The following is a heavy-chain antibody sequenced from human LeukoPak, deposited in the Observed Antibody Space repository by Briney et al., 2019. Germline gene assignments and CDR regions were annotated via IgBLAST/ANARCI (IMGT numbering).Heavy chain of an antibody. V-gene: IGHV4-4*07. CDR3: ARGGHYEPAHDDYYMFMDV. Sequence: SETLSLTCAVSGGSTANYYWIWIRQPAGKGLEGIRRSYGSGITHFTPSLKSRLSMSLGTSRNELSLRLDSVTAADAAVYYCARGGHYEPAHDDYYMFMDVWGKGTTVTVSS. CDR2: SYGSGIT. CDR1: GGSTANYY. J-gene: IGHJ6*04. D-gene: IGHD1-26*01.